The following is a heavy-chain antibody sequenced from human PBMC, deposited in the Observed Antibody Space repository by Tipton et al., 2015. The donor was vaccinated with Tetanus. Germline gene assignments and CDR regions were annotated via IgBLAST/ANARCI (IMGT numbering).Heavy chain of an antibody. CDR2: IYKSGNT. CDR3: ARVGYYYHYMDV. D-gene: IGHD3-22*01. J-gene: IGHJ6*03. V-gene: IGHV4-30-4*01. CDR1: VGSISSGDYY. Sequence: TLSLTCTVSVGSISSGDYYWSWVRQSPGEGLEWIGHIYKSGNTYYKPSLKSRVAISIDASKNQFSLKLNSMTAADTAVYYCARVGYYYHYMDVWGKGTTVTVSS.